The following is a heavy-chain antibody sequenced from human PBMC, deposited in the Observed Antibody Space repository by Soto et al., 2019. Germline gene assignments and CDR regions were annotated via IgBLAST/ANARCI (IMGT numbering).Heavy chain of an antibody. V-gene: IGHV3-21*01. Sequence: GGSLRLSCAASGFTFSSYSMNWVRQAPGKGLEWVSSISSSSSYIYYADSVKGRFTISRDNAKNSLYLQMNSLRAEDTAVYYCARDHLLWATGEYDAFDIWGQGTMVTVSS. J-gene: IGHJ3*02. CDR3: ARDHLLWATGEYDAFDI. D-gene: IGHD2-21*01. CDR1: GFTFSSYS. CDR2: ISSSSSYI.